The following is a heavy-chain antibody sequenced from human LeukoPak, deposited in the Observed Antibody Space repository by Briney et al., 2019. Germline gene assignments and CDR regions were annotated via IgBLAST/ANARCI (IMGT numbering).Heavy chain of an antibody. CDR3: AKDRASSSFLFLLDY. V-gene: IGHV3-21*01. CDR2: ISSSSSYI. CDR1: GFTFSSYS. Sequence: GGSLRLSCAASGFTFSSYSMNWVRQAPGKGLEWVSSISSSSSYIYYADSVKGRFTISGDNAKNSLYLQMNSLRAEDTAVYYCAKDRASSSFLFLLDYWGQGTLVTVSS. J-gene: IGHJ4*02. D-gene: IGHD6-13*01.